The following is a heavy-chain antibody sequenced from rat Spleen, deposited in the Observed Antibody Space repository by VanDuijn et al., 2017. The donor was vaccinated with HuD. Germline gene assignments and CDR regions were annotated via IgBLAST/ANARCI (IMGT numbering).Heavy chain of an antibody. Sequence: EVQLQESGPGLVKPSQSLSLTCSVTGHSISSSYRWNWIRKLPGNKLDWMGYINSAGSTVYNPSLKSRISITRDTSKNQFFLQVNSVTAEDTATYYCARSEGVHYNLPFADWGQGTLVTVSS. D-gene: IGHD1-5*01. J-gene: IGHJ3*01. CDR3: ARSEGVHYNLPFAD. CDR2: INSAGST. V-gene: IGHV3-3*01. CDR1: GHSISSSYR.